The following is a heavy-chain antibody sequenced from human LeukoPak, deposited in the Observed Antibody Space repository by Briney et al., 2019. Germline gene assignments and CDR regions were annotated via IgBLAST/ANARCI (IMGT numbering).Heavy chain of an antibody. Sequence: GGSLRLSCAASGFTFSSYWMSWVRRAPGKGLEWVASINHNGNVNYYVDSVKGRFTISRDNAKNSLYLQMSNLRAEDTAVYFCARGGGLDVWGQGATVTVSS. D-gene: IGHD3-16*01. CDR1: GFTFSSYW. CDR2: INHNGNVN. V-gene: IGHV3-7*03. J-gene: IGHJ6*02. CDR3: ARGGGLDV.